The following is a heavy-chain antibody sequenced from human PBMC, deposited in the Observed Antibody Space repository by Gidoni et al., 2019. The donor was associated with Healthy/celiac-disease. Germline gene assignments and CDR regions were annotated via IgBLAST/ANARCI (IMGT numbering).Heavy chain of an antibody. CDR1: GGSISRYY. D-gene: IGHD2-8*01. Sequence: QVQLQESGPGLVKPSEPLSLTCTVSGGSISRYYWGWIRQPAGNGLAWIGRIYTSGSTNYNPSLKSRVTMSVDTSKNQFSLKLSSVTAADTAVYYCARDPRTIPPHYYGMDVWGQGTTVTVSS. CDR2: IYTSGST. CDR3: ARDPRTIPPHYYGMDV. J-gene: IGHJ6*02. V-gene: IGHV4-4*07.